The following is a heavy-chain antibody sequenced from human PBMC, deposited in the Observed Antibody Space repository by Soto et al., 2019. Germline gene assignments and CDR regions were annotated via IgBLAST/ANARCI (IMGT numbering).Heavy chain of an antibody. CDR1: GYTFTNYD. Sequence: QVQLVQSGAEVKKPGASVKVSCKASGYTFTNYDINWVRQALGQGLEWMGWMDPNSGNTDYAQKFQGRVTITRNTSISTAYLELSSLSSEDTAVYYCARGRGWRDYWGQGTLVTVSS. J-gene: IGHJ4*02. D-gene: IGHD6-19*01. CDR3: ARGRGWRDY. V-gene: IGHV1-8*01. CDR2: MDPNSGNT.